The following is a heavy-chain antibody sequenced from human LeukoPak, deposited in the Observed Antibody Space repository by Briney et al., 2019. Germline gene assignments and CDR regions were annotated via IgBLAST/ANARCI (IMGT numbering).Heavy chain of an antibody. J-gene: IGHJ4*02. CDR2: IIPIFGTA. Sequence: SVKVSCKASGGTFSSYAISWVRQAPGQGLEWMGGIIPIFGTANYAQKFQGRVTITTDESTSTAYMELSSLRSEDTAVYYCARLVGYCSSTSCLDFDYCGQGTLVTVSS. D-gene: IGHD2-2*01. CDR3: ARLVGYCSSTSCLDFDY. V-gene: IGHV1-69*05. CDR1: GGTFSSYA.